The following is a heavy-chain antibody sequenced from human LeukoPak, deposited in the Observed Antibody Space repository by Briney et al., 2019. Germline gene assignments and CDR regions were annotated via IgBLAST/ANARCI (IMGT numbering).Heavy chain of an antibody. CDR1: GYTFTSYG. CDR3: AREKRGYCINGVCWGYDY. CDR2: ISAYNGNT. D-gene: IGHD2-8*01. J-gene: IGHJ4*02. V-gene: IGHV1-18*01. Sequence: GASVKVSCKASGYTFTSYGISWVRQAPGQGLEWMGWISAYNGNTNYAQKLQGRVTMTTDTSTSTAYMELRSLRSDDTAVYYCAREKRGYCINGVCWGYDYWGQGTLVTVSS.